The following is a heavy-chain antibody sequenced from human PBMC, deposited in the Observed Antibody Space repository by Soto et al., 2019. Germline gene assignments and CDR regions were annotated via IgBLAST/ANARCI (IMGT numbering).Heavy chain of an antibody. CDR1: GGSMTNFTYY. J-gene: IGHJ5*02. CDR2: INHSGST. D-gene: IGHD3-22*01. CDR3: ARGPITTNPRFDP. V-gene: IGHV4-39*07. Sequence: SETLSLTCTVSGGSMTNFTYYWGWIRQPPGKGLEWIGEINHSGSTNYNPSLKSRVTISVDTSKNQFSLKLSSVTAADTAVYYCARGPITTNPRFDPWGQGTLVTVSS.